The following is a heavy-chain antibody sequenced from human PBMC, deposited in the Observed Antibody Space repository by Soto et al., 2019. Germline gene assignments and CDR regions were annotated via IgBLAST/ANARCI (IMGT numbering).Heavy chain of an antibody. J-gene: IGHJ4*02. CDR3: ARLATRYYFDY. CDR1: GGSISSYY. D-gene: IGHD1-1*01. CDR2: IYYSGST. Sequence: SETLSLTCTVSGGSISSYYWSWIRQPPGKGLEWIGYIYYSGSTNYNPSLKSRVTISVDTSKNQFSLKMSSVTAADTAVCYCARLATRYYFDYWGQGTLVTVSS. V-gene: IGHV4-59*01.